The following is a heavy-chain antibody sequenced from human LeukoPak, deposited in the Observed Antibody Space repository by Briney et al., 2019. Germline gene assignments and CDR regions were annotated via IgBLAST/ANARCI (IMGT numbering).Heavy chain of an antibody. V-gene: IGHV3-33*06. CDR1: GFIFSNYG. CDR2: IWHDGSNK. Sequence: PGXSLRLSCAASGFIFSNYGMHWVRQAPGKGLEWVAVIWHDGSNKYYADSVKGRFTISRDNSKNMVYVEMNSLRAEDTAVYYCAKDDYGDYYWWGQGTLVTASS. CDR3: AKDDYGDYYW. J-gene: IGHJ4*02. D-gene: IGHD4-17*01.